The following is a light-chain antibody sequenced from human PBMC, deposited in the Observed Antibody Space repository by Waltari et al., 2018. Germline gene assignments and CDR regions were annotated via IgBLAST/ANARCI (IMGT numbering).Light chain of an antibody. J-gene: IGLJ3*02. V-gene: IGLV6-57*02. CDR3: QSYDSSNLWV. Sequence: NFMLPQPHSVSESPGKTVTISCTGSRGSIANNYVQWYQQRPGSAPTTVIYEDTQRPSGVPDRFSGSIDSSSNSASLTISGLKTEDEADYYCQSYDSSNLWVFGGGTKLTVL. CDR1: RGSIANNY. CDR2: EDT.